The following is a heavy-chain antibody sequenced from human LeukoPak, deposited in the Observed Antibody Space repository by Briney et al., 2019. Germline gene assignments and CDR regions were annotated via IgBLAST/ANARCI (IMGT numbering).Heavy chain of an antibody. Sequence: SETLSLTCTVSGGSISSYYWSWIRQPPGKGLEWIGYIYYSGSTNYNPSLKSRITISVDTSKNQFSLKLSSVTAADTAVYYCARATRYYYGSGSNLDYWGQGTLVTVSS. D-gene: IGHD3-10*01. CDR3: ARATRYYYGSGSNLDY. CDR2: IYYSGST. CDR1: GGSISSYY. J-gene: IGHJ4*02. V-gene: IGHV4-59*12.